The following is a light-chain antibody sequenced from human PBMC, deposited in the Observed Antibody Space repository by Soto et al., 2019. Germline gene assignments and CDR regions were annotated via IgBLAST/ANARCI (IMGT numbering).Light chain of an antibody. CDR3: QQTYSTPRT. J-gene: IGKJ1*01. CDR1: QSISSY. Sequence: DIQMTQSPSSLSASVGDRVTITCRASQSISSYLNWYQQKPGKAPKLLIYAASSLQSGVPSRFSGSGSGTDFTLTISSLQPEDFATYYCQQTYSTPRTVGQGIKLDSK. V-gene: IGKV1-39*01. CDR2: AAS.